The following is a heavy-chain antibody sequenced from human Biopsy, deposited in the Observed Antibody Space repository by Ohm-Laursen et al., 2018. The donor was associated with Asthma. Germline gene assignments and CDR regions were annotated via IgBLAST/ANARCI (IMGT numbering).Heavy chain of an antibody. CDR3: ARVPHYDILTGFTLRYYYGMDV. J-gene: IGHJ6*02. CDR2: IYYSGST. D-gene: IGHD3-9*01. CDR1: GGSISSGGYY. V-gene: IGHV4-31*03. Sequence: SETLSLTCTVSGGSISSGGYYWSWIRQHPGKGLEWIGYIYYSGSTYYNPSLKSRVTISVDTPKNQFSLKLSSVTAADTAVYYCARVPHYDILTGFTLRYYYGMDVWGQGTTVTVSS.